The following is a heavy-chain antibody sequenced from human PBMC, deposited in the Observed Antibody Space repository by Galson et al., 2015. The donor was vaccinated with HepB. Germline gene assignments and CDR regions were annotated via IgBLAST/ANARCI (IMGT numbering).Heavy chain of an antibody. V-gene: IGHV1-2*02. CDR2: INPNSGGT. CDR1: GYTFTGYY. Sequence: SVKVSCKASGYTFTGYYMHWVRQAPGQGLEWMGWINPNSGGTNYAQKFQGRVTMTRDTSISTAYMELSRVRSDDTAVYYCAKDPLYDFWSGGAFDIWGQGTMVTVSS. CDR3: AKDPLYDFWSGGAFDI. D-gene: IGHD3-3*01. J-gene: IGHJ3*02.